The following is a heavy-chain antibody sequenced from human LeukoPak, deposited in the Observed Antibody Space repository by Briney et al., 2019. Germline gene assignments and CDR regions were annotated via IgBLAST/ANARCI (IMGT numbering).Heavy chain of an antibody. J-gene: IGHJ3*02. CDR2: IYYSGST. CDR3: ARRGDSSALWPFDI. V-gene: IGHV4-59*07. CDR1: GGFLNIYY. D-gene: IGHD3-22*01. Sequence: SDPLSLICSLWGGFLNIYYERGIRQPPGKGREWFGYIYYSGSTTYNPSLKSRVTISVDTSKNQFSLKLSSVTAADTAVYYCARRGDSSALWPFDIWGQGTMVTVSS.